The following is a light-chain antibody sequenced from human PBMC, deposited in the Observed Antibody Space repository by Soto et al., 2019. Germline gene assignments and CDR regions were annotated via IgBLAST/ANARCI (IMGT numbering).Light chain of an antibody. Sequence: EIVLTQSPATLSLSPGERGTLSCRASQSVSSHLAWYQQKPGQAPRLLIYDASKRPTGIPARFSGSGSGTDFTLTISGLQSEDSAIYFCQQYNNWPFSFGQGTRLEIK. J-gene: IGKJ5*01. CDR1: QSVSSH. CDR2: DAS. V-gene: IGKV3D-15*01. CDR3: QQYNNWPFS.